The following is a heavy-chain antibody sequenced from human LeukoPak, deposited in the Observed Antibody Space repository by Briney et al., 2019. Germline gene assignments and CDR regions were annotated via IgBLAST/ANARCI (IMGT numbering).Heavy chain of an antibody. J-gene: IGHJ4*02. CDR1: GYTFTGHY. D-gene: IGHD2-21*02. CDR2: ISGYNGKT. V-gene: IGHV1-18*04. Sequence: ASVKVSCKTSGYTFTGHYITWVRQAPGQGLEWLGWISGYNGKTSYAQKLQGRVTMTTDTSTTTGYMDLRSLTSDDTAIYYCARSGRDCRHGDYWGQGTLVTVSS. CDR3: ARSGRDCRHGDY.